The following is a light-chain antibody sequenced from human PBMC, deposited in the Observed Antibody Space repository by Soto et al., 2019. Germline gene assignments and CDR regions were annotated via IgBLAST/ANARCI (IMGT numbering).Light chain of an antibody. V-gene: IGLV1-40*01. CDR3: QSYDSSRSVVV. CDR2: GNS. CDR1: SSNIGAGYD. J-gene: IGLJ2*01. Sequence: QSVLTQPPSVSGAPGQRVTISCTGSSSNIGAGYDVHWYQQLPGTAPKLLIYGNSNRPSGVPDRFSGSKSGTSASLAITGLQAEDEADYYCQSYDSSRSVVVFGGATKLTVL.